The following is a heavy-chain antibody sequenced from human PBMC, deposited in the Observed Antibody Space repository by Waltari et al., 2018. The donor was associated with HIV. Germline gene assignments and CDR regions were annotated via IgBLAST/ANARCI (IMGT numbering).Heavy chain of an antibody. Sequence: QVQLVESGGGVVQPGRSLRLSCAASGFTFSSYGMHWVRQAPGKGLEWLAVIWYDGSNKYYADSVKGRFTSARDNSKNTLYLQMNSLRAEDTAVYYCARDRGGYFDLWGRGTLVTVSS. D-gene: IGHD3-16*01. CDR3: ARDRGGYFDL. J-gene: IGHJ2*01. CDR2: IWYDGSNK. V-gene: IGHV3-33*01. CDR1: GFTFSSYG.